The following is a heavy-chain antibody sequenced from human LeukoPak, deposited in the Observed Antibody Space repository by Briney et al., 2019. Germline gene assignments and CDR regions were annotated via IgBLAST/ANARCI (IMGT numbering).Heavy chain of an antibody. CDR2: ITGGGATT. D-gene: IGHD2-2*01. CDR3: ARGPAISYYSMDV. CDR1: GFTFSNYA. V-gene: IGHV3-23*01. Sequence: GGSLRLSCAASGFTFSNYAMSWVRQAPGKGLEWVSSITGGGATTYYAASVKGRFTISRDNSKNTVFLQMNSLRAEDMTLYYCARGPAISYYSMDVWGKGTTVTVSS. J-gene: IGHJ6*03.